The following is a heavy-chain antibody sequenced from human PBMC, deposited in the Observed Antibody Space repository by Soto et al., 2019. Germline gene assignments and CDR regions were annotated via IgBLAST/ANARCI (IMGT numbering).Heavy chain of an antibody. D-gene: IGHD2-15*01. CDR3: ARGKYCSGGSCPGGWFDP. J-gene: IGHJ5*02. CDR2: IYYSGST. V-gene: IGHV4-59*01. CDR1: GGSISSYY. Sequence: QVQLQESGPGLVKPSETLSLTCTVSGGSISSYYWSWIRQPPGKGLEWIGYIYYSGSTNYNPSLKSRVTISVDTSKNQFSLKLSSVTASDTAVYYCARGKYCSGGSCPGGWFDPWGQGTLVTVSS.